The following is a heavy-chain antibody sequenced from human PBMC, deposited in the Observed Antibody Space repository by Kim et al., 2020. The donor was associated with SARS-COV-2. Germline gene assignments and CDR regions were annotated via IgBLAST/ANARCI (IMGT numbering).Heavy chain of an antibody. J-gene: IGHJ6*02. CDR3: AKDLGDRADGGYYYYYGMDV. CDR2: ISYDGSNK. V-gene: IGHV3-30*18. D-gene: IGHD2-21*01. CDR1: GFTFSSYC. Sequence: GGSLRLSCAASGFTFSSYCMHWVRQAPGKGLEWVAVISYDGSNKYYADSVKGRFTISRDNSKNTLYLQMNSLRAEDTAVYYCAKDLGDRADGGYYYYYGMDVWGQGTTVTVSS.